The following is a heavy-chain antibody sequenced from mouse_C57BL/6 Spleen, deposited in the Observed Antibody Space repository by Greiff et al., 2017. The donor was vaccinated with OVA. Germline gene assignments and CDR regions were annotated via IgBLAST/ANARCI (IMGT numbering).Heavy chain of an antibody. CDR2: INPSTGGT. Sequence: EVQLQQSGPELVKPGASVKISCKASGYSFTGYYMNWVKQSPEKSLEWIGEINPSTGGTTYNQKFKAKATLTVDKSSSTAYMQLKSLTSEDSAVYYCARVDSSGVLYYAMDYWGQGTSVTVSS. D-gene: IGHD3-2*02. CDR3: ARVDSSGVLYYAMDY. J-gene: IGHJ4*01. V-gene: IGHV1-42*01. CDR1: GYSFTGYY.